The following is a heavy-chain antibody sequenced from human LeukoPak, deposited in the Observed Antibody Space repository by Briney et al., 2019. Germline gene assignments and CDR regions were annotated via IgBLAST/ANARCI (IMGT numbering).Heavy chain of an antibody. CDR1: GYTFTSYD. CDR3: ARVVYYYYYMDV. J-gene: IGHJ6*03. V-gene: IGHV1-8*01. CDR2: MNPNSGNT. Sequence: ASVKVSCKASGYTFTSYDINWVRQATGQGLGWMGWMNPNSGNTGYAQKFQGRVTMTRNTSISTAYMELSSLRSEDTAVYYCARVVYYYYYMDVWGKGTTVTVSS.